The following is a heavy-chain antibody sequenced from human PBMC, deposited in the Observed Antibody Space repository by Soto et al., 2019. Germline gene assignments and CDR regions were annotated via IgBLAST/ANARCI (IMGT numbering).Heavy chain of an antibody. Sequence: ASVKVSCKASGYSFTSYAMHWVRQAPGQRLEWMGWINTYNGNTYYSEKFKGRVSLTRDTVATTVYMELTSLTSEDTGVYYCARDQSGIGWYVDWFDPWGQGTLVTVSS. CDR1: GYSFTSYA. J-gene: IGHJ5*02. V-gene: IGHV1-3*04. D-gene: IGHD6-19*01. CDR3: ARDQSGIGWYVDWFDP. CDR2: INTYNGNT.